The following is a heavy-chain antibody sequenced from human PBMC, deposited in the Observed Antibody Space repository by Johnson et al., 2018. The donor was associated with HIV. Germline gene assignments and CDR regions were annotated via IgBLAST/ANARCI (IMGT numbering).Heavy chain of an antibody. V-gene: IGHV3-53*01. CDR2: IYSGGST. J-gene: IGHJ3*02. D-gene: IGHD1-26*01. Sequence: LVESGGGLIQPGGSLRLSCAASGFTVSSNYMSWVRQAPGKGLEWVSVIYSGGSTYYADSVKGRLTISRDNSKNTLHLQLNSLRAEDTAVYYCARVRPPGATLSDAFDIWGQGTMVTVSS. CDR3: ARVRPPGATLSDAFDI. CDR1: GFTVSSNY.